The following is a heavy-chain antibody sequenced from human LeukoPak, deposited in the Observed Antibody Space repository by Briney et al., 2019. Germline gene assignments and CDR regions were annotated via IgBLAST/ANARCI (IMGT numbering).Heavy chain of an antibody. CDR3: ARGKCSGGSCYYDY. J-gene: IGHJ4*02. D-gene: IGHD2-15*01. Sequence: GGSLRLSCAASGFTFSSYGMHWVRQAPGKGLEWVAVIWYDGSNKYYADSVKGRFTISRDNSKNTLYLQMNSLRAEDTAVYYCARGKCSGGSCYYDYWGQGTLVTVSS. V-gene: IGHV3-33*01. CDR1: GFTFSSYG. CDR2: IWYDGSNK.